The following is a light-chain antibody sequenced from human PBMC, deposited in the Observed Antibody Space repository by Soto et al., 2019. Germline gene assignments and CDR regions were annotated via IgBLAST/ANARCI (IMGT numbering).Light chain of an antibody. J-gene: IGKJ1*01. Sequence: IQMTQSPSSLSASVGDRVTITCRASQSISSYLNWYQQKPGKAPKLLIYAASSLQSGVPSKFSGSASGTDFTLTISSLQPEDFATYYCQQTYVTPWKFGQGTKVDIK. V-gene: IGKV1-39*01. CDR2: AAS. CDR3: QQTYVTPWK. CDR1: QSISSY.